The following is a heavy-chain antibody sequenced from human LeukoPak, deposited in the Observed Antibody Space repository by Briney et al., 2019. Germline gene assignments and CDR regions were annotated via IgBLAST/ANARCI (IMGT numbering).Heavy chain of an antibody. CDR3: ARDDRAVAGVLLGMDV. D-gene: IGHD6-19*01. V-gene: IGHV3-33*01. Sequence: GGSLRLSCAASGFTFSSYGMHWDRQAPGKGLEWVAVIWYDGSNKYYADSVKGRFTISRDNSKNTLYLQMNSLRAEDTAVYYCARDDRAVAGVLLGMDVWGQGTTVTVSS. CDR1: GFTFSSYG. J-gene: IGHJ6*02. CDR2: IWYDGSNK.